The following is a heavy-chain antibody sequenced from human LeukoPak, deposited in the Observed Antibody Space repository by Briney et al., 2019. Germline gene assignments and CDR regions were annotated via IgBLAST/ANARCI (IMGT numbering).Heavy chain of an antibody. V-gene: IGHV3-21*01. Sequence: GGSLRLSCAASGFTFSSYSMNWVRQAPGKGLEWVSSISSSNIYIYYADSVKGRFTISRDNAKNSLYLQLTSLRAEDTAVYYCAKGEVVTAKGYYFDYWGQGTLVTVSS. CDR1: GFTFSSYS. CDR2: ISSSNIYI. CDR3: AKGEVVTAKGYYFDY. J-gene: IGHJ4*02. D-gene: IGHD2-21*02.